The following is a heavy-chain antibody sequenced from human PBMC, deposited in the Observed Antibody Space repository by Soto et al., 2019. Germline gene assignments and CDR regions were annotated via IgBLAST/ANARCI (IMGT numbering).Heavy chain of an antibody. Sequence: EVQLLKSGRDLVQPGGSLRLSCAASGFTFNIYAMSWVRQAPGKGLEWVSAISDGGGRTYYTDSVKGRFSISRDISKNTLYLQMNTLRAEDTAVYYCAKGLAVTHPASDYWGQGTLVTVSS. CDR3: AKGLAVTHPASDY. J-gene: IGHJ4*02. D-gene: IGHD6-19*01. CDR1: GFTFNIYA. CDR2: ISDGGGRT. V-gene: IGHV3-23*01.